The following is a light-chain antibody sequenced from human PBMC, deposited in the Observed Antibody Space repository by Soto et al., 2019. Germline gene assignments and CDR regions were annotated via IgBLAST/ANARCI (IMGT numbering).Light chain of an antibody. Sequence: TLSVSAGERGTLSCRASQSVSSNLAWYQQKPGQAPRLLINGASTRATGIPARFSGSGSGTEFSLTISSLQSEDFAVYYCQQYSDWPPTFGQGAKVDI. J-gene: IGKJ1*01. CDR1: QSVSSN. V-gene: IGKV3-15*01. CDR2: GAS. CDR3: QQYSDWPPT.